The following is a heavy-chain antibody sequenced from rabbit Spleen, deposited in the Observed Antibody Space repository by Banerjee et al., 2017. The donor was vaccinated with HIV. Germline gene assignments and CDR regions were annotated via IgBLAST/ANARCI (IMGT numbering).Heavy chain of an antibody. CDR2: INTATGKP. D-gene: IGHD1-1*01. CDR1: GVSFSISSY. J-gene: IGHJ4*01. V-gene: IGHV1S40*01. CDR3: ARDLIGIIGWNFYL. Sequence: QSLEESGGDLVKPGASLTLTCTASGVSFSISSYMCWVRQAPGKGLEWIACINTATGKPVYATWAKGRFTISTTSSTTVTLQMTSLTAADTATYFCARDLIGIIGWNFYLWGPGTLVTVS.